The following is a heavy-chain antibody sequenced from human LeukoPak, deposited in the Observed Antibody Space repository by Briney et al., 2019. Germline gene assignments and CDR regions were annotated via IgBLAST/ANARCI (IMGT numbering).Heavy chain of an antibody. D-gene: IGHD3-10*01. CDR2: ISSSSSTI. Sequence: PGGSLRLSCAASGFTFSSYSMNWVRQAPGKWLEWVSYISSSSSTIYYADSVKGRFTISRDNAKNSLYLQMNSLRAEDTAVYYCARRPESDYYYGMDVWGQGTTVTVSS. J-gene: IGHJ6*02. V-gene: IGHV3-48*04. CDR1: GFTFSSYS. CDR3: ARRPESDYYYGMDV.